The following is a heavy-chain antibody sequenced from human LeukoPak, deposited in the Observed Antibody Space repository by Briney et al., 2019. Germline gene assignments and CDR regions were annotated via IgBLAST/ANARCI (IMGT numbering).Heavy chain of an antibody. D-gene: IGHD6-13*01. J-gene: IGHJ4*02. CDR3: ARDWIGYSSSWGIDY. Sequence: PGGSLRLSCAASGFTFSSYWMSWVRQAPGKGLEWVANIKQDGSEKYYVDSVKGRFTISRDNAKNSLYLQMNSLRAEDTAVYYCARDWIGYSSSWGIDYWGQGTLVTVSS. CDR2: IKQDGSEK. V-gene: IGHV3-7*01. CDR1: GFTFSSYW.